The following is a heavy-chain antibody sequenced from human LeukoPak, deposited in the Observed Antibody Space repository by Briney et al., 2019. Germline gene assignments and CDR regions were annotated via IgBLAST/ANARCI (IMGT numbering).Heavy chain of an antibody. J-gene: IGHJ4*02. CDR2: IKQGGGEK. V-gene: IGHV3-7*01. CDR1: GFTFSSYW. D-gene: IGHD2-2*02. Sequence: GGSLRLSCAASGFTFSSYWMSWVRQAPGKGLEWVANIKQGGGEKYYVDSVKGRFTISRDNAKNSLFLQMNSLRAEDTAVYCCARGSRYCSSTSCYTFDSWGQGTLVTVSS. CDR3: ARGSRYCSSTSCYTFDS.